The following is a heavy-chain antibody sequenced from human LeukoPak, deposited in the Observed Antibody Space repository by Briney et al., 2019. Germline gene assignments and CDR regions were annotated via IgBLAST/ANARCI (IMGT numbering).Heavy chain of an antibody. CDR2: ISWNSGTI. V-gene: IGHV3-9*01. CDR1: GFIFNNYA. Sequence: GGSLRLSCAGSGFIFNNYAMHWVRQPPGKGLEWVSGISWNSGTIDYADSVRGRFTISRDNAKNSLYLQMDSLRVEDTAFYYCARDEVEGYGMDVWGQGTTVTVSS. J-gene: IGHJ6*02. CDR3: ARDEVEGYGMDV.